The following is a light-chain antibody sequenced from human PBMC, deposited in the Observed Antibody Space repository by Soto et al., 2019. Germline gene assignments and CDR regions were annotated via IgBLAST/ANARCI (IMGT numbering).Light chain of an antibody. J-gene: IGKJ5*01. CDR3: MQARQSPIT. CDR1: QSLLHSDGYNY. Sequence: DIVMTQSPLSLPVTPGEPASISCRSSQSLLHSDGYNYLEWYLQKPGQSPQLLIYVASNRASGGRDRFSGSGSGTDFTLKISRVEAEDVGVYYCMQARQSPITFGQGTRLEIK. CDR2: VAS. V-gene: IGKV2-28*01.